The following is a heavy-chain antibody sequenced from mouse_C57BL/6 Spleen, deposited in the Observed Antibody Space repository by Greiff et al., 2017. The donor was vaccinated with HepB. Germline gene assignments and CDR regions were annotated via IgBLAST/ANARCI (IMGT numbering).Heavy chain of an antibody. Sequence: QQSCKASGYTFTSSGISWVKQRTGQGLEWIGEIYPRSGNTYYNEKFKGKATLTADKSSSTAYMELRSLTSEDSAVYFCARGITTVVATDYFDYWGQGTTLTVSS. J-gene: IGHJ2*01. D-gene: IGHD1-1*01. CDR2: IYPRSGNT. CDR3: ARGITTVVATDYFDY. CDR1: GYTFTSSG. V-gene: IGHV1-81*01.